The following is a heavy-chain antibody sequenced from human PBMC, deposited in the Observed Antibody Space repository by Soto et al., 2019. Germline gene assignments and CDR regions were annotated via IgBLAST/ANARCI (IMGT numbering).Heavy chain of an antibody. D-gene: IGHD3-10*01. CDR1: GGSISRGGYY. CDR3: ARGGSITMVRGVIISDAFDI. V-gene: IGHV4-31*03. Sequence: PFENLSLHCNVSGGSISRGGYYRNLIRQQSRKGLEWIGYIYYSGSTYYNPSLKSRVTISVDTSKNQFSLKLSSVTAADTAVYYCARGGSITMVRGVIISDAFDIWGQGTMVTVSS. CDR2: IYYSGST. J-gene: IGHJ3*02.